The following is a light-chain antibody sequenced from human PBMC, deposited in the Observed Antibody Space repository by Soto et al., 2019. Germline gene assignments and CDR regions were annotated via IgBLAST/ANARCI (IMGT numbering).Light chain of an antibody. Sequence: DIQMTHSPSTLSASVGDRVAIACRANQSLSHWLAWYQQRPGGAPKLLMYDASDLESGVPSRFSGRGSGTEFTLTISSLQADDFATYYCQQYDSFPWTFGQGTKVDIK. CDR3: QQYDSFPWT. V-gene: IGKV1-5*01. CDR2: DAS. J-gene: IGKJ1*01. CDR1: QSLSHW.